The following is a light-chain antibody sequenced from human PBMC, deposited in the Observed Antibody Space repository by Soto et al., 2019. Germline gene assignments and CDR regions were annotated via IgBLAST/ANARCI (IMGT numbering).Light chain of an antibody. Sequence: DIQMTQSPSTLSASVGDSVTITCRASQSINDWLAWYQQKPGKAPKLLIYAASALESGVPSRFTGSGSETEFKLTGNSLQHEDSSTYFCQLQTESITFGQGTRLEI. CDR1: QSINDW. J-gene: IGKJ5*01. CDR2: AAS. CDR3: QLQTESIT. V-gene: IGKV1-5*01.